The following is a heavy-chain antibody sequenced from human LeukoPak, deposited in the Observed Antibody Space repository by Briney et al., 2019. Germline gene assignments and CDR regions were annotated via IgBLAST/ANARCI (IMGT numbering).Heavy chain of an antibody. D-gene: IGHD6-19*01. V-gene: IGHV1-2*02. CDR2: INPNSGGT. CDR1: GYTFTGYY. Sequence: ASVKVSCKASGYTFTGYYMHWVRQAPGQGLEWMGWINPNSGGTNYAQKFQGRVTMTRDTSISTAYMELSRLRSDDTAVYYCARRTMWDASGWRSPDYWGQGTLVTVSS. CDR3: ARRTMWDASGWRSPDY. J-gene: IGHJ4*02.